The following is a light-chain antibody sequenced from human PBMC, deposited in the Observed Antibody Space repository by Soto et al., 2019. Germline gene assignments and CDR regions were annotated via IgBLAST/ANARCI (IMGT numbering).Light chain of an antibody. J-gene: IGKJ1*01. V-gene: IGKV3-15*01. CDR2: GAS. CDR3: LQYNCCGT. Sequence: EIVMTQSPATLSVSPGERATLSCRASQSVTSYLAWYQQKPGQAPRLLSYGASASATGIPARFSGGGSGTEFTLTISCLHSEPVAVYYCLQYNCCGTFGPGTKVDIK. CDR1: QSVTSY.